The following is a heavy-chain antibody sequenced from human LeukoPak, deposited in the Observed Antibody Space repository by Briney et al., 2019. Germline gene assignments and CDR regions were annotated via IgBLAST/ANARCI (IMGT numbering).Heavy chain of an antibody. CDR1: GYTFTSYD. D-gene: IGHD3-10*01. Sequence: ASVKVSCKASGYTFTSYDINWVRQATGQGLEWMGWMNPNSGNTGYAQKFQGRVTMTEDTSTDTAYMELSSLRSEDTAVYYCATHGRFGELSVDYWGQGTLVTVSS. J-gene: IGHJ4*02. CDR3: ATHGRFGELSVDY. V-gene: IGHV1-8*01. CDR2: MNPNSGNT.